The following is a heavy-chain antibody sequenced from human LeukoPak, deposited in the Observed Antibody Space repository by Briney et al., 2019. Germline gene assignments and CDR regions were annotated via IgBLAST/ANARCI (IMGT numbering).Heavy chain of an antibody. V-gene: IGHV1-69*01. D-gene: IGHD1-14*01. J-gene: IGHJ4*02. Sequence: ASVKVSCKASGGTFSSYAISRVRQAPGQGLQWMGGIIPIFGTPYYAQKFQGRVTITADESTTTAYMELNSLRSEDTAVYYCAEMYCRPYPTPGKNPLFDLWGQGTLVTVSS. CDR3: AEMYCRPYPTPGKNPLFDL. CDR2: IIPIFGTP. CDR1: GGTFSSYA.